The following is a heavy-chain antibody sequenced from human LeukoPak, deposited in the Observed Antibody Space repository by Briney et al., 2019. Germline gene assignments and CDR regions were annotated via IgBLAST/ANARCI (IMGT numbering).Heavy chain of an antibody. J-gene: IGHJ4*02. CDR2: INPNSGGT. CDR1: GYTFIDYY. V-gene: IGHV1-2*02. Sequence: ASVKVSCKASGYTFIDYYMHWVRQAPGQGLEWMGWINPNSGGTNYAQKFQGRVTVTRDTSISTAYMELSRLRSDDTAVYYCARSSSSSPGYWGQGTLVTVSS. D-gene: IGHD6-13*01. CDR3: ARSSSSSPGY.